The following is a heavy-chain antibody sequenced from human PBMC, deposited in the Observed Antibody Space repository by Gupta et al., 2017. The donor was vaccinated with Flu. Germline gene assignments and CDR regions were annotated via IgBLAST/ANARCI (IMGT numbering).Heavy chain of an antibody. CDR3: ARDRSGYYSFDY. CDR1: GFTFIDYS. D-gene: IGHD3-22*01. CDR2: ISDDSSYT. V-gene: IGHV3-11*05. Sequence: QVQLVESGGGLVEPGGSLRLSCAASGFTFIDYSMTWIRQAPGKGLEWVSYISDDSSYTNYADSVKGRFTISRDNAKDSLYLQIDSLRAEDTAVYYCARDRSGYYSFDYWGQGTLVTVSS. J-gene: IGHJ4*02.